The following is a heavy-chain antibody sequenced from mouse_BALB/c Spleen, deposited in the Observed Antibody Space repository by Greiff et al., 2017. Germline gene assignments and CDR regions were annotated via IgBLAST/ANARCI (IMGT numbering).Heavy chain of an antibody. Sequence: VQLQESGAELAKPGASVKMSCKASGYTFTSYWMHWVKQRPGQGLEWIGYINPSTGYTEYNQKFKDKATLTADKSSSTAYMQLSSLTSEDSAVYYCARKSPLYAMDYWGQGTSVTVSS. CDR1: GYTFTSYW. J-gene: IGHJ4*01. CDR3: ARKSPLYAMDY. CDR2: INPSTGYT. V-gene: IGHV1-7*01.